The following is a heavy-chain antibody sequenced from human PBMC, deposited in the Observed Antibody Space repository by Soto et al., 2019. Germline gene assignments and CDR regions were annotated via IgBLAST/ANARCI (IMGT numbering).Heavy chain of an antibody. CDR3: ARLGFPGAIYFDS. CDR2: IYPGDSET. CDR1: GYNFTTFR. Sequence: AGESLKISCKGSGYNFTTFRIGWVRQVPGKGLEWMGIIYPGDSETKYSPDFEGQVTISADRSTNTAYLQWRSLRASDTAMYYCARLGFPGAIYFDSWGLGTLVTVSS. V-gene: IGHV5-51*01. J-gene: IGHJ4*02.